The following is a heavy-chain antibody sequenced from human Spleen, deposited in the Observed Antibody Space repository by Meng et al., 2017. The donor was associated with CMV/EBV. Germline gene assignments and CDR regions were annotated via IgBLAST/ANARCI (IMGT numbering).Heavy chain of an antibody. CDR1: GFYFSSYA. CDR2: ISGGGSNT. D-gene: IGHD5-18*01. Sequence: GFYFSSYAMRWVRQAPAKGLEWVSAISGGGSNTFYADSVKGRFTISRDNTNNTLYLEMTSLRAEDTAVYYCAKDPSYSYGVGSWFDPWGQGTLVTVSS. J-gene: IGHJ5*02. CDR3: AKDPSYSYGVGSWFDP. V-gene: IGHV3-23*01.